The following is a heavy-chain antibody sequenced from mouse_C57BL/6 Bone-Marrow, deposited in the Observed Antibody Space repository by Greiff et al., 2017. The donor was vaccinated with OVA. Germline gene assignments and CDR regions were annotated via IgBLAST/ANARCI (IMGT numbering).Heavy chain of an antibody. CDR3: ARAAYYYGSRFAY. CDR2: IYPRSGNT. Sequence: QVQLQQSGAELARPGASVKLSCTASGYTFTSYGISWVKQRTGQGLEWIGEIYPRSGNTSYNEKFKGKATLTADKSSSTAYMERRSLTSEDSAGDFCARAAYYYGSRFAYWGQGTLVTVSA. J-gene: IGHJ3*01. V-gene: IGHV1-81*01. D-gene: IGHD1-1*01. CDR1: GYTFTSYG.